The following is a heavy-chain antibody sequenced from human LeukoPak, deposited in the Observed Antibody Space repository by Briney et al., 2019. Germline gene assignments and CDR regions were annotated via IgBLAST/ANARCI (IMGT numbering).Heavy chain of an antibody. D-gene: IGHD3-22*01. V-gene: IGHV3-23*01. CDR3: AKENYYDSSGYSFGDAFDI. Sequence: GGSLRLSCAASGFTFSSYAMSWVRQAPGKGLEWASAISGSGGSTYYADSVKGRFTISRDNSKNTLYLQMNSLRAEDTAVYYCAKENYYDSSGYSFGDAFDIWGQGTMVTVSS. CDR1: GFTFSSYA. J-gene: IGHJ3*02. CDR2: ISGSGGST.